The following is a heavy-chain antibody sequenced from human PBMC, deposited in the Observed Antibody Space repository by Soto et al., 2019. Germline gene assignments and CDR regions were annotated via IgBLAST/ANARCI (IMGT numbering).Heavy chain of an antibody. CDR3: ATAETTVVTLEGYYYYYGMDV. Sequence: QVQLVQSGAEVKKPGASVKVSCKASGYTFTGYYMHWVRQAPGQGLEWMGWINPNSGGTNYAQKFQGRVTMTRDTSISTAYMELSRLRSDDTAVYYCATAETTVVTLEGYYYYYGMDVWGQGTTVTVSS. J-gene: IGHJ6*02. D-gene: IGHD4-17*01. CDR2: INPNSGGT. V-gene: IGHV1-2*02. CDR1: GYTFTGYY.